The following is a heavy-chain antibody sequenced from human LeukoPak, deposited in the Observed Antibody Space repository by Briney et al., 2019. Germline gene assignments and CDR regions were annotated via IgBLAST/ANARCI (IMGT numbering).Heavy chain of an antibody. CDR3: ARVGSSSRPFDY. D-gene: IGHD6-13*01. CDR2: IGSLGTTI. J-gene: IGHJ4*02. V-gene: IGHV3-48*03. CDR1: GFTFSTYE. Sequence: GGSLRLSCAASGFTFSTYEMNWVRQAPGKGLEWVSYIGSLGTTIYYADSVRGRFTISRDNAKSLLYLQMNSLRTEDTAVYYCARVGSSSRPFDYWGQGTLVTVSS.